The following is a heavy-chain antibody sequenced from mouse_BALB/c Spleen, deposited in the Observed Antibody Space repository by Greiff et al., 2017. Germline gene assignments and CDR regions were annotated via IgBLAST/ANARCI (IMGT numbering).Heavy chain of an antibody. Sequence: EVQLVESGPGLVKPSQSLSLTCSVTGYSITSGYYWNWIRQFPGNKLEWMGYISYDGSNNYNPSLKNRISITRDTSKNQFFLKLNSVTTEDTATYYCARGGGDYDEDWFAYWGQGTLVTVSA. CDR1: GYSITSGYY. D-gene: IGHD2-4*01. CDR2: ISYDGSN. CDR3: ARGGGDYDEDWFAY. J-gene: IGHJ3*01. V-gene: IGHV3-6*02.